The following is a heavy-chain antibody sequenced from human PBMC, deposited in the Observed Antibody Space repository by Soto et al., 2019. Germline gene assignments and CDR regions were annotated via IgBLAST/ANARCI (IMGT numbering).Heavy chain of an antibody. J-gene: IGHJ4*02. CDR3: ARAFSGTYPNFDD. CDR2: ITCDGASG. Sequence: PGGPLRLSCLASGFIFRSYAMHWGRHAPGKGLEWVAVITCDGASGYYADSVRGRFTISRDNSKNTLFLQMNSLRPEDTAVYYCARAFSGTYPNFDDWGQGTLVTVSS. D-gene: IGHD1-26*01. V-gene: IGHV3-30-3*01. CDR1: GFIFRSYA.